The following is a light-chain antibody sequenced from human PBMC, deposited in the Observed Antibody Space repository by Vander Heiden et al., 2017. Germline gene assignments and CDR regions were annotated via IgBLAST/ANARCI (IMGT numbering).Light chain of an antibody. J-gene: IGKJ3*01. Sequence: DIVMTQSPDSLAVSLGERATINCKSSQSVLYSAKNKNYLAWYQQKPGQPPKLLIYWASTRESGVPDRFSGSGSGTDFTLTISSPQAEDVAVYYCQQYYSTPFTFGPGTKVDIK. CDR3: QQYYSTPFT. V-gene: IGKV4-1*01. CDR1: QSVLYSAKNKNY. CDR2: WAS.